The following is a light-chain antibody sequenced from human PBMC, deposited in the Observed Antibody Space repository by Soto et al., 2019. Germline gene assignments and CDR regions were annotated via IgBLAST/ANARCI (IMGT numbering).Light chain of an antibody. Sequence: EIVMTQSPATLSVSPRERDTLSCRASQSVSSNLAWYQQKPGQAPRLLIYGASTRATGIPARFSGSGSGTEFTLTISSLQSEDFAVYYCQQYNNWPLTFGQGTRLEIK. J-gene: IGKJ5*01. V-gene: IGKV3-15*01. CDR3: QQYNNWPLT. CDR1: QSVSSN. CDR2: GAS.